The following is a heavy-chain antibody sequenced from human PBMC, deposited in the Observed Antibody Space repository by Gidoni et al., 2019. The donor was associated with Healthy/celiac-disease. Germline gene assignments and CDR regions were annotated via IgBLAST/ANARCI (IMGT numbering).Heavy chain of an antibody. V-gene: IGHV3-43*01. CDR1: GFTFDDYT. D-gene: IGHD2-2*01. J-gene: IGHJ4*02. CDR2: ISWDGGST. CDR3: AKGNNLKVVPAAIDY. Sequence: EVQLVESGGVVVQPGGSLRLSCAASGFTFDDYTMHWVRQAPGKGLEWVSLISWDGGSTYYADSVKGRFTISRDNSKNSLYLQMNSPRTEDTALYYCAKGNNLKVVPAAIDYWGQGTLVTVSS.